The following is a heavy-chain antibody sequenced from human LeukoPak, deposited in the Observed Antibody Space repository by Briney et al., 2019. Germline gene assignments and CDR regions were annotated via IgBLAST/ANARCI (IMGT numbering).Heavy chain of an antibody. CDR3: ARGHSTSWYYLDS. V-gene: IGHV4-59*01. J-gene: IGHJ4*02. Sequence: SETLSLTCTVSGGSIINYYWSWIRQPTGKGLEWIGYISHSESSNYNPSLKNRVTLSVDTSKNQFSLKLRFVTAADTAVYYCARGHSTSWYYLDSWGQGTLVTVSS. CDR2: ISHSESS. CDR1: GGSIINYY. D-gene: IGHD6-13*01.